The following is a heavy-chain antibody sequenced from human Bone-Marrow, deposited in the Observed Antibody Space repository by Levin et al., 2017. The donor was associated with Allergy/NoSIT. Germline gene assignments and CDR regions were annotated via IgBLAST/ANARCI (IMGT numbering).Heavy chain of an antibody. CDR2: IYVSGST. D-gene: IGHD3-10*01. CDR1: GSSMNDYY. CDR3: VRDYGLNGMDV. Sequence: SQTLSLTCRVSGSSMNDYYWSWIRQPAGKGLEWIGRIYVSGSTEYNPSLKSRVTLSLDTSKDQVSLRLTFVTAADTAIYYCVRDYGLNGMDVWGQGTTVTVSS. J-gene: IGHJ6*02. V-gene: IGHV4-4*07.